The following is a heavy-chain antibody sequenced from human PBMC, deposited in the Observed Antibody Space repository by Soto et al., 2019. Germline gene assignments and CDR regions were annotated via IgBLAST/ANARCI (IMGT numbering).Heavy chain of an antibody. CDR1: GGSISSGDYY. CDR3: ARERSLVGMDV. CDR2: IYYSGST. D-gene: IGHD6-6*01. V-gene: IGHV4-30-4*02. Sequence: SETLSLTCTVSGGSISSGDYYWSWIRQPPGKGLEWIGYIYYSGSTYYNPSLKSRVTISVDTSKNQFSLKLSSVTAADTAVYYCARERSLVGMDVWGQGTTVTVSS. J-gene: IGHJ6*02.